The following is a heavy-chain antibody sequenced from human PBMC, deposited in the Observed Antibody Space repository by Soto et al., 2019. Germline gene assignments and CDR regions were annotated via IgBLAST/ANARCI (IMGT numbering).Heavy chain of an antibody. CDR2: ILYDGSKK. D-gene: IGHD3-16*01. Sequence: SLRLSCAASGFTFSSYGMHWVRQAPCKGLEWVAVILYDGSKKYYADSMKGRFTISRDNSKNTLYLQMNSLRAEDTAFYYCAKDRGALRWSEEHYYFDYWGQGALVTVSS. CDR1: GFTFSSYG. J-gene: IGHJ4*02. V-gene: IGHV3-30*18. CDR3: AKDRGALRWSEEHYYFDY.